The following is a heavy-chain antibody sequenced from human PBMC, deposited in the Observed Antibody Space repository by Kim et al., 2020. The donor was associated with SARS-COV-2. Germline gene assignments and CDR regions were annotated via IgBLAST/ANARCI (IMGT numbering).Heavy chain of an antibody. CDR2: IYYSGST. CDR3: ARRGGGYCSGGSCYRTHGMDV. D-gene: IGHD2-15*01. V-gene: IGHV4-39*01. Sequence: SETLSLTCTVSGGSISSSSYYWGWIRQPPGKGLEWIGSIYYSGSTYYNPSLKSRVTISVDTSKNQFSLKLSSVTAADTAVYYCARRGGGYCSGGSCYRTHGMDVWGQGTTVTVSS. J-gene: IGHJ6*02. CDR1: GGSISSSSYY.